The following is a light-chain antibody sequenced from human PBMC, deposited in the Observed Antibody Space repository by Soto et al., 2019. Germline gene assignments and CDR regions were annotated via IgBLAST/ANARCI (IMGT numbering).Light chain of an antibody. V-gene: IGKV1-33*01. CDR1: QDISTY. J-gene: IGKJ3*01. CDR2: DAS. CDR3: QQYDNLFT. Sequence: DIQMTQSPSSLSASVGDRVTITCQASQDISTYLNWYQQKPGKAPKLLIYDASKLETGVPSKFSGSGSGTEFNLTLSSLQPEAIATYYCQQYDNLFTFGPGTKVNIK.